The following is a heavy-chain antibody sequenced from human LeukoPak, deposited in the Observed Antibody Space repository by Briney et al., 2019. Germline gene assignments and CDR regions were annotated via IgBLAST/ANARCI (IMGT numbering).Heavy chain of an antibody. Sequence: PSQTLSLTCTVSGASITSYYWNWIRQPPGKGLEWIGNTYSSGNTNYNPSLESRVTISLDTSKNQFSLRLSSVTAADTAVYYCAKDWELGSWGQGTLVTVSS. CDR1: GASITSYY. V-gene: IGHV4-59*01. CDR2: TYSSGNT. D-gene: IGHD1-26*01. J-gene: IGHJ5*02. CDR3: AKDWELGS.